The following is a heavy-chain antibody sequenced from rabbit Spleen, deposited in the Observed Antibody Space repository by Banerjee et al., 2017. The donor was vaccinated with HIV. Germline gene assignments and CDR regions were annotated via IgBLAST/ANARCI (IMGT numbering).Heavy chain of an antibody. J-gene: IGHJ2*01. Sequence: LEESGGGLVKPGGTLTLTCTVSGFSFSSNWICWVRQAPGKGLEWIACIDTSDGDTDYANWPKGRFTISKASSTTVTLKMTSLTAADTATYFCARNYVSGFDPWGPGTLVTVS. CDR2: IDTSDGDT. V-gene: IGHV1S45*01. CDR3: ARNYVSGFDP. CDR1: GFSFSSNW. D-gene: IGHD1-1*01.